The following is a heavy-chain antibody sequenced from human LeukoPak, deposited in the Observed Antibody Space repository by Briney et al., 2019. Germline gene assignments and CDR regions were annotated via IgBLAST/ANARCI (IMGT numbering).Heavy chain of an antibody. J-gene: IGHJ6*02. CDR2: INHSGST. V-gene: IGHV4-34*01. D-gene: IGHD6-6*01. CDR3: AREGAARPLYYYYYGMDV. CDR1: GGSFSGYY. Sequence: SETLSLTCADYGGSFSGYYWSWIRQPPGKGLEWIGEINHSGSTNYNPSLKSRVTISVDTSKNQFSLKLSSVTAADTAVYYCAREGAARPLYYYYYGMDVWGQGTTVTVSS.